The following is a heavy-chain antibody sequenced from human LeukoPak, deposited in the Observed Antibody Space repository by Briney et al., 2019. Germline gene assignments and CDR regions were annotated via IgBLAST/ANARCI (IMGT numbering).Heavy chain of an antibody. D-gene: IGHD3-3*01. CDR1: GGSISSYY. V-gene: IGHV4-59*05. J-gene: IGHJ4*02. CDR2: IYYSGST. CDR3: ARHRYDFWSGYRRPFDY. Sequence: SETLSLTCTVSGGSISSYYWSWIRQPPGKGLEWIGSIYYSGSTYYNPSLKSRVTISVDTSKNQFSLKLSSVTAADTAVYYCARHRYDFWSGYRRPFDYWGQGTLVTVSS.